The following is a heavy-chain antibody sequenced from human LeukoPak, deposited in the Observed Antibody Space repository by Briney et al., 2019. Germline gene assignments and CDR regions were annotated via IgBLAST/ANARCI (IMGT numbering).Heavy chain of an antibody. CDR3: ASDARTIFGVVIT. CDR2: ISSSSSYI. CDR1: GFTFSSYS. Sequence: PGGSLRLSCAASGFTFSSYSMNWVRQAPGKGLESVSSISSSSSYIYYADSVKGRFTISRDNAKNSLYLQMNSLRAEDTAVYYCASDARTIFGVVITWGQGTLVTVSS. V-gene: IGHV3-21*01. D-gene: IGHD3-3*01. J-gene: IGHJ5*02.